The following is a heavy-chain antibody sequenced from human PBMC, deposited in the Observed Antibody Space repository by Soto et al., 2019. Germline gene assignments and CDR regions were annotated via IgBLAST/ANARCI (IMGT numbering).Heavy chain of an antibody. Sequence: PGGSLRLSCAVSGFTFSHYWMTWVRQAPGKGLEWVANIKQDGSEINYVDSVKGRFTISRDNAKNSLFLQMNSLRAEDTAVYYCASKLYGDPNYWGQGTLVTVSS. J-gene: IGHJ4*02. CDR3: ASKLYGDPNY. D-gene: IGHD2-21*02. CDR1: GFTFSHYW. CDR2: IKQDGSEI. V-gene: IGHV3-7*01.